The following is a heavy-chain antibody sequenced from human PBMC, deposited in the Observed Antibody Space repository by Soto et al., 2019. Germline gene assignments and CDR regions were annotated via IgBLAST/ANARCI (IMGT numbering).Heavy chain of an antibody. Sequence: SETLSLTCTVSGGSISSYYWSWIRQPPGKGLEWIGYIYYSGSTNYNPSLKSRVTISVDTSKNQFSLKLSSVTAADTAVYYCARRKKGGCFDYWGQGTLVTVSS. CDR1: GGSISSYY. CDR3: ARRKKGGCFDY. J-gene: IGHJ4*02. CDR2: IYYSGST. V-gene: IGHV4-59*08. D-gene: IGHD1-26*01.